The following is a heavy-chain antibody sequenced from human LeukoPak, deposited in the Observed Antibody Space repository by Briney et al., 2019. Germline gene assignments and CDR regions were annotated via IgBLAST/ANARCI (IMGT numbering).Heavy chain of an antibody. Sequence: ETLTLTCTVSGDSISSYYWSWIRQPAGKGLEWIGRIYTSGSTNYNPSHKSRVTMSVDTSKNQFSLNLNSVAAADTAVYYCARGISSSWYPYFDYWGQATRDTFSS. CDR3: ARGISSSWYPYFDY. V-gene: IGHV4-4*07. CDR1: GDSISSYY. J-gene: IGHJ4*02. CDR2: IYTSGST. D-gene: IGHD6-13*01.